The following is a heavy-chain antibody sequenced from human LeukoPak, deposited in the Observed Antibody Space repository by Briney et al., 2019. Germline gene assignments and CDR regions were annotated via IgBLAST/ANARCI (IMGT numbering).Heavy chain of an antibody. CDR2: ISSSSSYI. CDR3: ARDHYSNYNWFDP. CDR1: GFTFSSYS. J-gene: IGHJ5*02. D-gene: IGHD4-11*01. V-gene: IGHV3-21*01. Sequence: GGSLRLSCAASGFTFSSYSMNWVRQAPGKGLEWVSYISSSSSYIYYADSVKGRFTISRDNAKNSLYLQMNSLRAEDTAVYYCARDHYSNYNWFDPWGQGTLVTVSS.